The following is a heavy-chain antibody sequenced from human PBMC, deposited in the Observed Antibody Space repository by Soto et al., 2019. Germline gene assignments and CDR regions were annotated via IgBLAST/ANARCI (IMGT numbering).Heavy chain of an antibody. CDR1: GYTFTSYG. D-gene: IGHD3-9*01. Sequence: ASVKVSCKASGYTFTSYGISWVRQAPGQVLELIVWIIAYDFNTNYAQKLQGRFTMTRDTSTITGYMELRSLISDETCVYYCAXVWDILTGRDDYNRFDPWGQGTLVTVSS. J-gene: IGHJ5*02. V-gene: IGHV1-18*01. CDR2: IIAYDFNT. CDR3: AXVWDILTGRDDYNRFDP.